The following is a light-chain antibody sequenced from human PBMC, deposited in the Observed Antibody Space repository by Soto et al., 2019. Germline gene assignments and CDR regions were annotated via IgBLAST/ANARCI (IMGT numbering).Light chain of an antibody. Sequence: EIVLTQSPATLSLSPGERATLSCRASQSIGLAIAWYQHKPGQAPRLLIYGASTRATGIPERFSGSGSGTEFTLTISSPQSEDFEVSYCQQYTNWPKTFGQGTKVDIK. J-gene: IGKJ1*01. CDR3: QQYTNWPKT. V-gene: IGKV3D-15*01. CDR2: GAS. CDR1: QSIGLA.